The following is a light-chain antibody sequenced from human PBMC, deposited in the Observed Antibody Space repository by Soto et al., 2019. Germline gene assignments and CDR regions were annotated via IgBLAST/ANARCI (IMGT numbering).Light chain of an antibody. V-gene: IGLV1-40*01. J-gene: IGLJ2*01. Sequence: QSVLTQPPSVSGAPGQRVTISCTGSSSNIGAGYDVHWYQQLPGTAPKLLIYGNNNRPSGVPDRFSGSTSGTSASLAITGLQAEYEAYYYCHSYYSNLSGPTVFGRGTTLTVL. CDR3: HSYYSNLSGPTV. CDR2: GNN. CDR1: SSNIGAGYD.